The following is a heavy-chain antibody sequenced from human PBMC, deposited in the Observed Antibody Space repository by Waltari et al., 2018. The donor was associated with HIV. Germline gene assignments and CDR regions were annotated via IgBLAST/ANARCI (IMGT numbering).Heavy chain of an antibody. J-gene: IGHJ5*02. Sequence: EVRLVESGGALVPPGTSLRLSCAASGFLVSNYYMAWVRPAPGQGLEWVAEIERDARKTQYADSVKGRFTISRENERNSVYLQLNNLRAEDTAIYYCARDIYGAWAGFDTWGQGTVVTVSS. CDR3: ARDIYGAWAGFDT. CDR2: IERDARKT. V-gene: IGHV3-7*01. D-gene: IGHD6-19*01. CDR1: GFLVSNYY.